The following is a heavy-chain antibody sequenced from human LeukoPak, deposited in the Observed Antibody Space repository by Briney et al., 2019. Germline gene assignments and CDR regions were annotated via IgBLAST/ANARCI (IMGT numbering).Heavy chain of an antibody. J-gene: IGHJ4*02. CDR1: GFTFSSYG. CDR3: AKHGRMTTVVTPPLY. V-gene: IGHV3-30*02. CDR2: IRYDGSNK. Sequence: GGSLRLSCAASGFTFSSYGMHWVRQAPGKGLEWVAFIRYDGSNKYYADSVKGRFTISRGNSKNTLYLQMNSLRAEDTAVYYCAKHGRMTTVVTPPLYWGQGTLVTVSS. D-gene: IGHD4-23*01.